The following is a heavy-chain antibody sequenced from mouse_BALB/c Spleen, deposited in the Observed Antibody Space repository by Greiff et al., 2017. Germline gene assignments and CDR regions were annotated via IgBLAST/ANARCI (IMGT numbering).Heavy chain of an antibody. Sequence: VQLQQSGGGLVKPGGSLKLSCAASGFTFSSYAMSWVRQSPEKRLEWVAEISSGGSYTYYPDTVTGRFTISRDNAKNTLYLEMSSLRSEDTAMYYCAREGGNYDYAMDYWGQGTSVTVSS. J-gene: IGHJ4*01. D-gene: IGHD2-1*01. CDR1: GFTFSSYA. V-gene: IGHV5-9-4*01. CDR2: ISSGGSYT. CDR3: AREGGNYDYAMDY.